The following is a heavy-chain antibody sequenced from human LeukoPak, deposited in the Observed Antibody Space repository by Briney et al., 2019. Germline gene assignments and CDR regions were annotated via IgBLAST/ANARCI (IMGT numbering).Heavy chain of an antibody. CDR3: ARGGDSSGYYPTHAFDI. CDR2: IYYSGST. CDR1: GGSISSYY. V-gene: IGHV4-59*01. D-gene: IGHD3-22*01. Sequence: PSETLSLTCTVSGGSISSYYWSWIRQPPGKGLEWIGYIYYSGSTNYNPSLKSRVTISVDTSKNQFSLKLSSVTAADTAVYYCARGGDSSGYYPTHAFDIWGQGTMVTVSS. J-gene: IGHJ3*02.